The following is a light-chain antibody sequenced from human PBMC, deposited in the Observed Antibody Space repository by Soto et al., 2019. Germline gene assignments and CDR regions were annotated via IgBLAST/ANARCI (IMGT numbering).Light chain of an antibody. J-gene: IGLJ2*01. CDR1: SNDVGGYNY. CDR3: TSYTNTIPVV. Sequence: QSALTQPASVSGSPGQSITISCTGTSNDVGGYNYVSWYQQYPGRAPKLIIHEVTNRPSGVSSRFSGSKSANTASLTISGLQAEDEADYYCTSYTNTIPVVFGGGTKLTVL. CDR2: EVT. V-gene: IGLV2-14*01.